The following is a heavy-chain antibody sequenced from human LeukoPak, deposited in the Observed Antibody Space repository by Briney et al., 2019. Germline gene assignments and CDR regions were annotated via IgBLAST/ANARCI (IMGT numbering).Heavy chain of an antibody. CDR2: IWYDGSNK. V-gene: IGHV3-33*06. CDR3: AKDRTWFDP. CDR1: GFTFSSYD. Sequence: GGSLRLSCAASGFTFSSYDMHWVRQAPGKGLEWVAVIWYDGSNKYYADSVKGRFTISRDNSKNTLYLQMNSLRAEDTAVYYCAKDRTWFDPWGQGTLVTVSS. J-gene: IGHJ5*02.